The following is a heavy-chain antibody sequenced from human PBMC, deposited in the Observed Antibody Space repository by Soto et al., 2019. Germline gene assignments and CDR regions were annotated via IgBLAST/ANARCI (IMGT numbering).Heavy chain of an antibody. CDR3: ARARQVHSSGWDPIQEFDY. CDR1: GFTFSSYS. CDR2: ISSSSSYI. J-gene: IGHJ4*02. Sequence: PGGSLRLSCAASGFTFSSYSMNWVRQAPGKGLEWVSSISSSSSYIYYADSVKGRFTISRDNAKNSLYLQMNSLRAEDTAVYYCARARQVHSSGWDPIQEFDYWGQGTLVTVSS. V-gene: IGHV3-21*01. D-gene: IGHD6-19*01.